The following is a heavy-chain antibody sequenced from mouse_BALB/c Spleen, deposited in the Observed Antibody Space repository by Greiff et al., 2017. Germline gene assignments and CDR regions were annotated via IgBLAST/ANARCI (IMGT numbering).Heavy chain of an antibody. CDR1: GFNIKDYY. D-gene: IGHD2-4*01. V-gene: IGHV14-4*02. CDR3: NVPMDYGYY. Sequence: DVQLQESGAELVRSGASVKLSCTASGFNIKDYYMHWVKQRPEQDLEWIGWIDPENGDTEYAPKFQGKATMTADTSSNTAYLQLSSLTSEDTAVYYCNVPMDYGYYWGQGTTLTVSS. CDR2: IDPENGDT. J-gene: IGHJ2*01.